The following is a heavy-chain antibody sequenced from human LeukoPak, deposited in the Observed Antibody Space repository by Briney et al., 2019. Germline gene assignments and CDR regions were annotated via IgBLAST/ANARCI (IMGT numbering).Heavy chain of an antibody. CDR3: ATGDSSSWYY. Sequence: ASVKVSCKASGGTFSSYAISWVRQAPGQGLEWMGGIIPIFGTANYAQKFQGRVTMTEDTSTDTAYMELSSLRSEETAEYYCATGDSSSWYYWGQGTLVTVSS. D-gene: IGHD6-13*01. CDR1: GGTFSSYA. CDR2: IIPIFGTA. V-gene: IGHV1-69*06. J-gene: IGHJ4*02.